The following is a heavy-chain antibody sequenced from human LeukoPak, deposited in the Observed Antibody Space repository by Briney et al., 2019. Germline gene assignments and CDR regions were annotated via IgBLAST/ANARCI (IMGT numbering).Heavy chain of an antibody. CDR3: ARDSFYTGYDRGFGY. V-gene: IGHV3-23*01. CDR1: GFTFSSYG. J-gene: IGHJ4*02. CDR2: ISGSGGST. D-gene: IGHD5-12*01. Sequence: GGTLRLSCAASGFTFSSYGMSWVRQAPGKGLEWVSAISGSGGSTYYADSVKGRFTISRDNSKNTLYLQMNSLRAEDTAVYYCARDSFYTGYDRGFGYWGQGTLVTVSS.